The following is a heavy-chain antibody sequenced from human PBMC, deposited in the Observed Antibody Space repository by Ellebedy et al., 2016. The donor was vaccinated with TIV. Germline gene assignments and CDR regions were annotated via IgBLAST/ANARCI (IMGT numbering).Heavy chain of an antibody. V-gene: IGHV3-74*01. CDR3: ARVLTITTNGLDF. CDR2: TTGDGTTT. D-gene: IGHD2/OR15-2a*01. CDR1: GFTFKYYW. J-gene: IGHJ3*01. Sequence: PGGSLRLSCVASGFTFKYYWIHWVRQAPGMGLVWVARTTGDGTTTDYADSVNGRFKISRDNAKNTVHLQMNSLRVEDTAVYYCARVLTITTNGLDFWGQGTVVTVSS.